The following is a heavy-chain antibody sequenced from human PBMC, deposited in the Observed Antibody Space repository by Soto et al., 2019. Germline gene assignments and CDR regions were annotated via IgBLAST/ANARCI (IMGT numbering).Heavy chain of an antibody. Sequence: PGGSLRLSCAASGFTFSSYAISWIRLSPGKGLKWVSVISGGGHNTYYTPSVKGRFTISRDDFKNTLYLQINSLRTEDTAMYYCAKLRDFVVLPAGILDYWGPGTLVTVSS. J-gene: IGHJ4*02. D-gene: IGHD2-8*01. V-gene: IGHV3-23*01. CDR1: GFTFSSYA. CDR2: ISGGGHNT. CDR3: AKLRDFVVLPAGILDY.